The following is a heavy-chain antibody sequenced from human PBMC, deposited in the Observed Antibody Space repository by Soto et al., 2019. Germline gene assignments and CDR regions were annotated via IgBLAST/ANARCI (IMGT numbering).Heavy chain of an antibody. Sequence: GGSLRLSCSASGFTLRRYWMTWVRQSPGEGLMWVSRISPDGDSKSYADSVEGRFTVSRDNAKNTLYLQMNSLRAEDAAMYYCAKGFIVVVTVIRPYDAFDVWAQGTLVT. CDR3: AKGFIVVVTVIRPYDAFDV. D-gene: IGHD2-21*02. CDR2: ISPDGDSK. J-gene: IGHJ3*01. CDR1: GFTLRRYW. V-gene: IGHV3-74*01.